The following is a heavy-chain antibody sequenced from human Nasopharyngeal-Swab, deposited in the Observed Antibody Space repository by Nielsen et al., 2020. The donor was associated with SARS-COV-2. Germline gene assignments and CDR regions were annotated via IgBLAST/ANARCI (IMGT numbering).Heavy chain of an antibody. J-gene: IGHJ6*02. CDR3: ARDGANRYYYYGMDV. Sequence: SETLSLTCTVSGGSISSGSYYWSWIRQPAGKGLEWIGRIYTSGSTNYNPSLKSRVTISVDTSKNQFSLKLSSVTAADTAVYYCARDGANRYYYYGMDVWGQGTTVTVSS. D-gene: IGHD4/OR15-4a*01. CDR2: IYTSGST. CDR1: GGSISSGSYY. V-gene: IGHV4-61*02.